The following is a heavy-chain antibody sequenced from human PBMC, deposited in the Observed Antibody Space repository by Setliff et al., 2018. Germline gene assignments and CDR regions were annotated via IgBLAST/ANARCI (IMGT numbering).Heavy chain of an antibody. CDR2: IKQDGSDK. J-gene: IGHJ4*02. CDR3: ARDRGGGLYDY. D-gene: IGHD3-16*01. V-gene: IGHV3-7*01. Sequence: PGVSLRLSCAASGFSLSIFWMSWVRQAPGKGLEWVASIKQDGSDKYYVDSVKGRFTISRDNAKNSLFLQMNSLRAEDTAMYFCARDRGGGLYDYWGQGTLVTVSS. CDR1: GFSLSIFW.